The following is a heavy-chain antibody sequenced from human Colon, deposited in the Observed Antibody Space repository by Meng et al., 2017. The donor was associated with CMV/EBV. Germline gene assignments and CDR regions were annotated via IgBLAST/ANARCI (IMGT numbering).Heavy chain of an antibody. J-gene: IGHJ6*02. V-gene: IGHV1-18*01. CDR2: ISAYNGNT. CDR1: GYTFTSYG. Sequence: ASVKVSCKASGYTFTSYGISWVRQAPGQGLEWMGWISAYNGNTNYAQKLQGRVTMTTDTSTSTAYMELRSVRSDDTAVYYCARDWASGYDYYYYGMDVWGQGTTVTVSS. D-gene: IGHD5-12*01. CDR3: ARDWASGYDYYYYGMDV.